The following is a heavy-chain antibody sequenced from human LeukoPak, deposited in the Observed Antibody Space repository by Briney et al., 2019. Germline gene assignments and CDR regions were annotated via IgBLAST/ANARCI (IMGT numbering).Heavy chain of an antibody. D-gene: IGHD2-2*01. CDR3: AREGYCSSTSCYPGYFQH. CDR2: ISAYNGNT. J-gene: IGHJ1*01. V-gene: IGHV1-18*01. Sequence: ASVKVSCKASGYTFTSYGISWVRQAPRQGLEWMGWISAYNGNTNYAQKLHGRVTITADKSTSTAYMELSSLRSEDTAVYYCAREGYCSSTSCYPGYFQHWGQGTLVTVSS. CDR1: GYTFTSYG.